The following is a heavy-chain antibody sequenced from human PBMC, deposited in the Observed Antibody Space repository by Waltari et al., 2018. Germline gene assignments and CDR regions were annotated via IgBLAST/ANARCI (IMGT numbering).Heavy chain of an antibody. CDR3: ARAPWGSSWSGYYVYYMDV. CDR2: FDPEDGET. J-gene: IGHJ6*03. Sequence: QVQLVQSGAEVKKPGASVKVSCKVSGYTLTELSMHWVRQAPGKGLEWMGGFDPEDGETIYAQKFQGRVTMTEDTSTDTAYMELSSLRSEDTAVYYCARAPWGSSWSGYYVYYMDVWGKGTTVTISS. D-gene: IGHD3-3*01. V-gene: IGHV1-24*01. CDR1: GYTLTELS.